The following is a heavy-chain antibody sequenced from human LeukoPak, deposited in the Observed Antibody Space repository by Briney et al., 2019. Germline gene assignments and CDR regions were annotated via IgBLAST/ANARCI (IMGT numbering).Heavy chain of an antibody. CDR1: GFTFSCCA. CDR3: SKDRALNCGYCFDY. V-gene: IGHV3-23*01. Sequence: PGGSLRLFCAASGFTFSCCAKSWVRQAPGMGLEWVSSISASGGTTYYADSVKGRFTISRDTSKNTLYLQMNSLRAEDTVEYYCSKDRALNCGYCFDYWGQGTLVAVSS. D-gene: IGHD2-8*02. CDR2: ISASGGTT. J-gene: IGHJ4*02.